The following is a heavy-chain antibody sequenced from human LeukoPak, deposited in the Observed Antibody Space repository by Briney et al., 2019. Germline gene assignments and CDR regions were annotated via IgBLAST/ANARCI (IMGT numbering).Heavy chain of an antibody. CDR2: IYYSGTT. CDR3: ARGRITAAGYYYYYGMDV. D-gene: IGHD6-13*01. CDR1: GGSISSSSYY. J-gene: IGHJ6*02. Sequence: SESLSLTCTVSGGSISSSSYYWGWIRQPPGKGLEWIGSIYYSGTTYYNPSLKSRVTISVDTSKNQFSLKLSSVTAADTAVYYCARGRITAAGYYYYYGMDVWGQGTTVTVSS. V-gene: IGHV4-39*07.